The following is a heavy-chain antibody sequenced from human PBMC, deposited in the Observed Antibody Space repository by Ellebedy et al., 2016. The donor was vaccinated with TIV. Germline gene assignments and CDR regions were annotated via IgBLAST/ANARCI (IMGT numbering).Heavy chain of an antibody. J-gene: IGHJ4*02. V-gene: IGHV3-66*04. D-gene: IGHD1-14*01. CDR2: IYSGGTT. CDR1: GFTVSSNY. CDR3: ARRSDHSLQGDY. Sequence: GESLKISCTASGFTVSSNYMCWVRQAPGKGPERVSVIYSGGTTNYADSVKGRFTVSRDSSKNTLYLQMNSLRAEDTAVYYCARRSDHSLQGDYWGQGTLVTVSS.